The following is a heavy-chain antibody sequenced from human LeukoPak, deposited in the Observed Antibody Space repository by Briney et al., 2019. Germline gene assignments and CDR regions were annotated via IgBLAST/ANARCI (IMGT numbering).Heavy chain of an antibody. Sequence: GRSLRLSCAASGFTFSSYGMHWVRQAPGKGLEWVAVIWYDGSNKYYTDSVKGRFTISRDSSKNTLYLQMNSLRAEDTAVYYCARDQSDDFWSAYSYFDYWGQGTLVTVSS. CDR2: IWYDGSNK. V-gene: IGHV3-33*01. CDR3: ARDQSDDFWSAYSYFDY. D-gene: IGHD3-3*01. CDR1: GFTFSSYG. J-gene: IGHJ4*02.